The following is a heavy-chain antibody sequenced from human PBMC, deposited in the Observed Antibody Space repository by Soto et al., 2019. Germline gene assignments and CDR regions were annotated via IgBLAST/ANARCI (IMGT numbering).Heavy chain of an antibody. V-gene: IGHV3-21*01. J-gene: IGHJ4*02. CDR1: GFTFTRYS. CDR3: ARESEDLTSNFDY. CDR2: LSSTTNYI. Sequence: GGSLRLSCAASGFTFTRYSMNWVRQAPGTGLEWVSSLSSTTNYIYYADTMKGRFTVSRDNAKNSVYLEMNSLSAEDTAVYYCARESEDLTSNFDYWGQGTLVTVSS.